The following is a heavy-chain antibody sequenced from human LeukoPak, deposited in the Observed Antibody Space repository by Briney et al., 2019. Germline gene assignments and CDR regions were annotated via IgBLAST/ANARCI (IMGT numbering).Heavy chain of an antibody. Sequence: GGSLRLSCAASGFTFSSYAMSWVRQAPGKGLEWVSRIKSDGSGATYADSVKGRFTISRDNTKNTLYLQMNSLRAEDTAVYYCARDRYYVVDYWGQGTLVTVSS. D-gene: IGHD3-10*01. CDR2: IKSDGSGA. CDR1: GFTFSSYA. J-gene: IGHJ4*02. V-gene: IGHV3-74*03. CDR3: ARDRYYVVDY.